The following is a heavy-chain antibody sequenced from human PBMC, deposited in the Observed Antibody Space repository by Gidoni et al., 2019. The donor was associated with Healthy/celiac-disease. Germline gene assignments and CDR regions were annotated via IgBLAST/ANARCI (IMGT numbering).Heavy chain of an antibody. J-gene: IGHJ6*03. CDR2: ISAYNGNT. D-gene: IGHD4-17*01. CDR1: GYTFTSYG. CDR3: ARVGSTVTTWDYYYYYYMDV. Sequence: QVQLVQSGAEVKKPGASVTVSCKASGYTFTSYGISWVRQAPGQGLEWMGWISAYNGNTNYAQKLQGRVTMTTDTSTSTAYMELRSLRSDDTAVYYCARVGSTVTTWDYYYYYYMDVWGKGTTVTVSS. V-gene: IGHV1-18*04.